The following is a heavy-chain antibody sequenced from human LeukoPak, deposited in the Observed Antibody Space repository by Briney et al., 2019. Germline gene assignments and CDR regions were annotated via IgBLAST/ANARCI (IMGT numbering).Heavy chain of an antibody. CDR2: IYTSGST. V-gene: IGHV4-4*07. CDR3: ARGVYYGSGSYYKKGPFDY. CDR1: GGSISSYY. J-gene: IGHJ4*02. Sequence: PSETLSLTCTVSGGSISSYYWSWIRQPAGKGLEWIGRIYTSGSTNYNPSLKSRVTISVDTSKNQFSLKLSSVTAADTAVYYCARGVYYGSGSYYKKGPFDYWGQGTLVTVSS. D-gene: IGHD3-10*01.